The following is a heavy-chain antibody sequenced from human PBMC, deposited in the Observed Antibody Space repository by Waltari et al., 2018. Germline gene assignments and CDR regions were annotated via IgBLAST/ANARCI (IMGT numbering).Heavy chain of an antibody. D-gene: IGHD2-21*02. V-gene: IGHV1-69*14. CDR2: IIPIFGTA. Sequence: QVQLVQSGAEVKKPGSSVKVSCKASGGTFSSYAISWVRQAPGQGLEWMGGIIPIFGTANYAQKFQGRVTITADKSTSTAYMELSSLRSEDTAVYYCARSARPMTANRAYYYMDVWGKGTTVTVSS. J-gene: IGHJ6*03. CDR3: ARSARPMTANRAYYYMDV. CDR1: GGTFSSYA.